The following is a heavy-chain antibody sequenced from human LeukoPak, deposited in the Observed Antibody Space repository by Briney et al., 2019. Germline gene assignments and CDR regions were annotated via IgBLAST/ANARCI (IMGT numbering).Heavy chain of an antibody. V-gene: IGHV4-38-2*01. CDR3: ARRGYSYEIDY. D-gene: IGHD5-18*01. J-gene: IGHJ4*02. CDR1: GYSISGGYY. Sequence: PSETLSLTCAVSGYSISGGYYWGWIRQPPGKGLEWIGSIYHSGSTYYNPSLKSRVTISVDTSKNQFSLKLSSVTAADTAVYYCARRGYSYEIDYWGQGTQVTVSS. CDR2: IYHSGST.